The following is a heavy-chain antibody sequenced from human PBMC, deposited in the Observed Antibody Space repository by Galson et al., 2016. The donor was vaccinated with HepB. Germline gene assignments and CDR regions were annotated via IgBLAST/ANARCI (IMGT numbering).Heavy chain of an antibody. J-gene: IGHJ4*02. CDR2: ISGRTGNT. V-gene: IGHV3-23*01. Sequence: CAASGFTFSSYAMTWVRQAPGKGLEWVSAISGRTGNTYYADLVKGRFTISRDKSKNTLYLQMNSLRVDDTAVYYCAKDSTDYYDGSGYYSYFDYWGQGTLVTVSS. CDR3: AKDSTDYYDGSGYYSYFDY. D-gene: IGHD3-22*01. CDR1: GFTFSSYA.